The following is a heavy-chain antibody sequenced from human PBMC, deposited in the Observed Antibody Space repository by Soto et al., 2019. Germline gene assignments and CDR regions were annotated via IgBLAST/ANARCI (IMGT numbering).Heavy chain of an antibody. CDR1: GFTFTSSA. V-gene: IGHV1-58*01. D-gene: IGHD3-22*01. CDR3: AAVGGYSLMVDYYYGMDV. Sequence: ASVKVSCKASGFTFTSSAVQWVRQARGQRLEWIGWIVVGSGNTNYAQKFQERVTITRDMSTSTAYMELSSLRSEDTAVYYCAAVGGYSLMVDYYYGMDVWGQGTTVTVSS. CDR2: IVVGSGNT. J-gene: IGHJ6*02.